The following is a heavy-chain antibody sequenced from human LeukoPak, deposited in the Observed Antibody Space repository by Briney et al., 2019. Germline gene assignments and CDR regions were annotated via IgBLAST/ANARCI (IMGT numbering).Heavy chain of an antibody. D-gene: IGHD3-3*01. Sequence: ASVKVSCKASGYTFTGYYMHWVRQAPGQGLEWMGWINPNSGGTNYAQKFQGRVTMTRDTYISTAYMEMSRLRSDDTAVYYCARSPGFLEWLPTTNWFDPWGQGTLVTVSS. V-gene: IGHV1-2*02. CDR2: INPNSGGT. CDR1: GYTFTGYY. CDR3: ARSPGFLEWLPTTNWFDP. J-gene: IGHJ5*02.